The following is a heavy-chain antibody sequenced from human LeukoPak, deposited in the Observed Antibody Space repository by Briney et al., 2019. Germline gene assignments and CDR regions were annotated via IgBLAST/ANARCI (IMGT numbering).Heavy chain of an antibody. J-gene: IGHJ4*02. CDR2: ISSSSSYI. CDR3: AREFYGDYSFDY. Sequence: GGSLRLSCAASGFTFSSYSMNWVRQAPGKGLEWVSSISSSSSYIYYADSVKGRFAISRDNAKNSLYLQMNSLRAEDTAVYYCAREFYGDYSFDYWGQGTLVTVSS. D-gene: IGHD4-17*01. V-gene: IGHV3-21*01. CDR1: GFTFSSYS.